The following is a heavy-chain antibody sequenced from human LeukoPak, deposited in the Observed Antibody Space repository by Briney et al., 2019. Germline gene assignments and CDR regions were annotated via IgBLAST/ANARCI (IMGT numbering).Heavy chain of an antibody. CDR3: AKTLIYGSGSYYGPPSYYYYGMDV. CDR2: INHNGNVN. CDR1: GFTFSSYW. V-gene: IGHV3-7*03. Sequence: GGSLRLSCAASGFTFSSYWMNWARQAPGKGLEWVASINHNGNVNYYVDSVKGRFTISRDNAKNSLYLQMSNLRAEDTAVYYCAKTLIYGSGSYYGPPSYYYYGMDVWGQGTTVTVSS. D-gene: IGHD3-10*01. J-gene: IGHJ6*02.